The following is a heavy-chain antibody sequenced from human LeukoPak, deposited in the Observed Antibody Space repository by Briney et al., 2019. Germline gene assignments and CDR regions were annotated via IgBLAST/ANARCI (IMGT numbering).Heavy chain of an antibody. Sequence: GASVKVSCKASGYTFTGYYMHWVRQAPGQGLEWMGRINPNSGGTNYVQKFQGRVTMTRDTSISTAYMELSRLRSDDTAVYYCARDRLEGNYYDSSGYQTFDYWGQGTLVTVSS. CDR2: INPNSGGT. V-gene: IGHV1-2*06. D-gene: IGHD3-22*01. CDR1: GYTFTGYY. J-gene: IGHJ4*02. CDR3: ARDRLEGNYYDSSGYQTFDY.